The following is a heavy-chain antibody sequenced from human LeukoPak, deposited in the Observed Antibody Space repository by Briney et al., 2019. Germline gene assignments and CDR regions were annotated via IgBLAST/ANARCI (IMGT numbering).Heavy chain of an antibody. J-gene: IGHJ6*02. CDR1: GGPVSSYY. Sequence: SETLSLTCTVSGGPVSSYYRSWIRQLPGKGLEWIGFIFYGGSTNYNPSLKSRVTISEDTSKNQFSLKLSSVTAADTAVYYCARSGFRDYYFAMDVWGQGTTVTVSS. V-gene: IGHV4-59*02. CDR2: IFYGGST. D-gene: IGHD3-22*01. CDR3: ARSGFRDYYFAMDV.